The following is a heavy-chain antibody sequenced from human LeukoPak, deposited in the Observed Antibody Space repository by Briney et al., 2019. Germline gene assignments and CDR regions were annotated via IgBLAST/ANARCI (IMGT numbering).Heavy chain of an antibody. D-gene: IGHD3-10*01. CDR2: INPSGGST. V-gene: IGHV1-46*01. CDR1: GYTFTSYY. J-gene: IGHJ4*02. Sequence: GASVKVSCKASGYTFTSYYMHWVRQAPGQGLEWMGIINPSGGSTSYAQKFQGRVTMTRDTSISTAYMELSRLRSDDTAVYYCARGGELHYCGSGSYLAYPGYWGQGTLVTVSS. CDR3: ARGGELHYCGSGSYLAYPGY.